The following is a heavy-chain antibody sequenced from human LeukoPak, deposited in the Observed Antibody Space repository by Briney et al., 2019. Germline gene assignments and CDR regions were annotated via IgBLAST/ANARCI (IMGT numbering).Heavy chain of an antibody. CDR2: ITDNSGAT. Sequence: PGGSLRLSCAASGFTFSNYAMSWVRLAPGQGLDWVSTITDNSGATYYADSVKGRFTISRDNSNNTLYLQLRSLTAADTALYYCTKFSGYTYGSDTFDIWGQGTMVTVSS. J-gene: IGHJ3*02. V-gene: IGHV3-23*01. CDR1: GFTFSNYA. D-gene: IGHD5-18*01. CDR3: TKFSGYTYGSDTFDI.